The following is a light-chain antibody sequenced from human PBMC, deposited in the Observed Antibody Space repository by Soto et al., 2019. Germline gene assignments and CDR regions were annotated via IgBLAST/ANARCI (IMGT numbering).Light chain of an antibody. V-gene: IGLV2-14*01. CDR3: SSYTSSSTSYG. CDR2: DVS. CDR1: SSDVGGYNY. Sequence: QSALTQSAAVSGSPGQSITISCTGTSSDVGGYNYVSWYQQHPGKAPTLMIYDVSNRPSGVSNRFSGSKSGNTASLTISGLQAEDEADYYCSSYTSSSTSYGFGTGTKVTVL. J-gene: IGLJ1*01.